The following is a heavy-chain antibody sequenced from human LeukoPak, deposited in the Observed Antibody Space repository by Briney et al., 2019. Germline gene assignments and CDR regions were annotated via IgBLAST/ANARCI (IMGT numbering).Heavy chain of an antibody. J-gene: IGHJ4*02. Sequence: GRSLRLSCAASGFTFSNYGMHWVRQAPGKGLEWVAVIWYDGSSKYYADSVKGRFTISRDNSKNTLYLQMNSLRAEATAVYYCAREDGDGLDYWGQGTLVTVSS. CDR3: AREDGDGLDY. CDR1: GFTFSNYG. D-gene: IGHD5-24*01. V-gene: IGHV3-33*01. CDR2: IWYDGSSK.